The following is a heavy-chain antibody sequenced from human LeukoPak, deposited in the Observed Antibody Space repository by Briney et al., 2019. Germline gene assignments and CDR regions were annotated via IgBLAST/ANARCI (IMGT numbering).Heavy chain of an antibody. CDR2: IKQDGSEK. Sequence: GGSLRLSCAASGFTFNNYWMSWVRQAPGKGLEWVANIKQDGSEKYYVDSVKGRFTISRDNAKNSLYLQMNSLRAEDTAVYYCARRYFDYWGQGALVTVSS. CDR1: GFTFNNYW. CDR3: ARRYFDY. V-gene: IGHV3-7*03. J-gene: IGHJ4*02.